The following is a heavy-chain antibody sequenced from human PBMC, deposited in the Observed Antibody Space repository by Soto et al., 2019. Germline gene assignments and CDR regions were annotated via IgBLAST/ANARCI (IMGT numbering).Heavy chain of an antibody. CDR2: IYYSGTT. V-gene: IGHV4-30-4*01. J-gene: IGHJ6*02. CDR1: GGSISSGDHY. CDR3: ARALIKLWPHYYYGMDV. D-gene: IGHD3-16*01. Sequence: TLSLTCTVSGGSISSGDHYWSWIRQPPGKGLEWIGYIYYSGTTYYNPSPKSRVTISVDTSENQFSLKVNSVTAADTAVYYCARALIKLWPHYYYGMDVWGQGTTVTVSS.